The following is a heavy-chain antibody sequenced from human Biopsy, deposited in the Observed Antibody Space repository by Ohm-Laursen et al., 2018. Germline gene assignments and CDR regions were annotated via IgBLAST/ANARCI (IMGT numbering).Heavy chain of an antibody. CDR3: ARATNSTGWPYYYFYGMDV. CDR2: IYYSGST. D-gene: IGHD2/OR15-2a*01. V-gene: IGHV4-59*01. J-gene: IGHJ6*02. Sequence: GTLSLTCTVSGGSISSDYWSWIRQTPGKGLEWIGYIYYSGSTNYNPSLKSRVTISVDTSKNQFSLRLNSVTAADTAVYYCARATNSTGWPYYYFYGMDVWGQGTTITVSS. CDR1: GGSISSDY.